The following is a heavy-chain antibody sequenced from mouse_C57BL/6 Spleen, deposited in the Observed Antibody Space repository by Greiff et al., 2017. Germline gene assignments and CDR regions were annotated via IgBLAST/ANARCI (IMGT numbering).Heavy chain of an antibody. CDR3: ASHLDSSGYVSYYSLDY. V-gene: IGHV1-82*01. CDR2: IYPGDGDT. D-gene: IGHD3-2*02. J-gene: IGHJ4*01. Sequence: QVQLQQSGPELVKPGASVKISCKASGYAFSSSWMNWVKQRPGKGLEWIGRIYPGDGDTNYNGKFKGKATLTADKSSSTAYMQLSRLTSEDSAVYYCASHLDSSGYVSYYSLDYWGQGTSVTVSS. CDR1: GYAFSSSW.